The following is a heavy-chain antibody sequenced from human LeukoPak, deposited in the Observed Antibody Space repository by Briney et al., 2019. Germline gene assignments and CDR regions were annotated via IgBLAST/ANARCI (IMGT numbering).Heavy chain of an antibody. V-gene: IGHV4-39*01. Sequence: SETLSLTCNVSGGSISSASYYWGWLRQPPGKGLEWFGSIYYTGTTYQSPSLKSRVTISVHTSKNQFSLKLSSVTAADTAVYYCARQQCNGGSCYSRAIWFDPWGQGTLVTVSS. CDR3: ARQQCNGGSCYSRAIWFDP. J-gene: IGHJ5*02. CDR2: IYYTGTT. CDR1: GGSISSASYY. D-gene: IGHD2-15*01.